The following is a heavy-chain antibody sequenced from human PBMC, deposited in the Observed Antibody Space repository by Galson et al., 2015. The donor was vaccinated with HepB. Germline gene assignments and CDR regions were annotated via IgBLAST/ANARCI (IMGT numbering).Heavy chain of an antibody. Sequence: SLRLSCAASGFIFRNYGMHWVRQAPGKGLEWVAVTWYDGRDQKYADSVKGRFTISRDNSRNTLYLQMSSLRVEDTALYYCAKLDSSGSSWGQGTLVTVSS. V-gene: IGHV3-33*06. D-gene: IGHD6-19*01. CDR2: TWYDGRDQ. CDR1: GFIFRNYG. CDR3: AKLDSSGSS. J-gene: IGHJ4*02.